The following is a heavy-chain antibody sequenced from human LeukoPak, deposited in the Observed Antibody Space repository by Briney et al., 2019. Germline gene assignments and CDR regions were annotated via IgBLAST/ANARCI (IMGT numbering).Heavy chain of an antibody. CDR2: IYVDGRTT. Sequence: GGSLRLSCVASGFTFSNYWMHWVRQPPGKGLVWVSRIYVDGRTTNYADSVKGRFTISRDNAKNTVYLEMNSLSVEDTATYYCIRDFRSADLWGXGTLVTVTS. CDR1: GFTFSNYW. J-gene: IGHJ5*02. CDR3: IRDFRSADL. V-gene: IGHV3-74*01.